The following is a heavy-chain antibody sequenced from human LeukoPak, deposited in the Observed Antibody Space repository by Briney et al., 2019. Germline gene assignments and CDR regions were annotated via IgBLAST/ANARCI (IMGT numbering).Heavy chain of an antibody. D-gene: IGHD6-19*01. CDR1: GYTFTSYA. V-gene: IGHV7-4-1*02. CDR3: AREIAVASSHRYYYYYMDV. CDR2: INTNTGNP. J-gene: IGHJ6*03. Sequence: ASVKVSCKASGYTFTSYAMNWVRQAPGQGLEWMGWINTNTGNPTYAQGFTGRFVFSLDTSVSTAYLQISSLKAEDTAVYYCAREIAVASSHRYYYYYMDVWGKGTTVTVSS.